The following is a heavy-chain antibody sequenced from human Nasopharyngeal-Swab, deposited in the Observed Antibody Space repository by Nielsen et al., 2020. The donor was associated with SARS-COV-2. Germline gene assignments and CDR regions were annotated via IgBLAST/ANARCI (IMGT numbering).Heavy chain of an antibody. J-gene: IGHJ6*02. CDR3: ARGQLLLYYYYGMDV. Sequence: SETLSLTCTVSGGSISTYYWSWIRQPPGKGLEWIGYSYYSGSTNYNPSLKSRVTISVDTSKNQFSLKLSSVTAADTAVYYCARGQLLLYYYYGMDVWGQGTTVTVSS. V-gene: IGHV4-59*01. CDR1: GGSISTYY. CDR2: SYYSGST. D-gene: IGHD2-15*01.